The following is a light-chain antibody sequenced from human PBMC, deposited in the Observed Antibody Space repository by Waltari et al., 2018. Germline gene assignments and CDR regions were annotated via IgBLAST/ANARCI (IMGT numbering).Light chain of an antibody. V-gene: IGLV1-47*01. CDR1: SSNIGSNS. CDR3: ATWDDSLGGFYV. J-gene: IGLJ1*01. Sequence: QSVLTQSSPTSGTPGQRVSISCSGTSSNIGSNSVYWYQHLPGAAPKLLIYASDQRPPGVPARFSCSKSGPSASLAISGLRSEDEADYYCATWDDSLGGFYVFGTGTKVTVL. CDR2: ASD.